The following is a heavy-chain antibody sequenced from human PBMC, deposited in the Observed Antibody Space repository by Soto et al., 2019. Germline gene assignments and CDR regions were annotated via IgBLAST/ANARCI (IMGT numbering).Heavy chain of an antibody. CDR1: GGTFSSYA. CDR3: GAGSGYRKFDC. CDR2: IIPIFGTA. J-gene: IGHJ4*02. D-gene: IGHD3-22*01. V-gene: IGHV1-69*13. Sequence: SVKVSCKASGGTFSSYAISWVRQAPGKGLEWMGGIIPIFGTANYAQTFQGRVTITADESTSTAYMELSSLRSEDTAVYYCGAGSGYRKFDCGGQGPLVAVSS.